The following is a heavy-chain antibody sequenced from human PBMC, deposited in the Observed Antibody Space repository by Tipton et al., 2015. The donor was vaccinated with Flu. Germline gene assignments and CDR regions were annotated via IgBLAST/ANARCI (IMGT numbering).Heavy chain of an antibody. CDR1: GFTFDDYA. J-gene: IGHJ3*02. Sequence: SLRLSCAASGFTFDDYAMHWVRQAPGKGLEWVSGISWNSGSIGYADSVKGRFTISRDNAKNSLYLQMNSLRAEDTALYYCAKDRGYGSSNDAFDIWGQGTMVTVSS. CDR2: ISWNSGSI. V-gene: IGHV3-9*01. D-gene: IGHD5-18*01. CDR3: AKDRGYGSSNDAFDI.